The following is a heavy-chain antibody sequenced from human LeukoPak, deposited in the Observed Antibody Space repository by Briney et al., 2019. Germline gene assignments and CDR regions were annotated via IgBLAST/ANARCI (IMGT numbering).Heavy chain of an antibody. V-gene: IGHV4-4*02. D-gene: IGHD3-9*01. CDR3: ARRPYFDWLPTQLDAFDI. CDR1: GGSISSSDW. Sequence: SGTLSLTCAVSGGSISSSDWWSWVRQPPGKGLEWIGEIYHSGNTNYNPSLKSRVTISVDKSKNQFSLKLTSVTAADTAVYYCARRPYFDWLPTQLDAFDIWGQGTMVTVSS. CDR2: IYHSGNT. J-gene: IGHJ3*02.